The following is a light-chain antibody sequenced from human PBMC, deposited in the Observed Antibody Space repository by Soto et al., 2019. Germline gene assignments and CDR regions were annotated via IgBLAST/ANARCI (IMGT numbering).Light chain of an antibody. J-gene: IGKJ4*01. CDR3: RQRSNWPSLT. Sequence: EIVMTHSPATLSVSPWEIATLSCRASQSISSDVAWYQHKPGQAPRLLISDASNRATGIPARFSGSGSETDFTLTISSLEPEDSAVYYCRQRSNWPSLTFGGGTKVDIK. CDR1: QSISSD. V-gene: IGKV3-11*01. CDR2: DAS.